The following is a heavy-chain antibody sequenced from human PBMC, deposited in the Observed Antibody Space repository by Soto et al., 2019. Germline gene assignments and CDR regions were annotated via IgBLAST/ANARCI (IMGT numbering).Heavy chain of an antibody. CDR1: GYTFTAYY. CDR3: ARDRANDY. CDR2: INPDSGGK. Sequence: QVQLVQSGAEVKKPGASVKVSCKTSGYTFTAYYVHWVRQVPGQGLEWMGWINPDSGGKNYAQKFQGRVTMTSDTSITTASIELPRLQSDDTPVYYGARDRANDYWGKGTLVTVSS. V-gene: IGHV1-2*02. J-gene: IGHJ4*02.